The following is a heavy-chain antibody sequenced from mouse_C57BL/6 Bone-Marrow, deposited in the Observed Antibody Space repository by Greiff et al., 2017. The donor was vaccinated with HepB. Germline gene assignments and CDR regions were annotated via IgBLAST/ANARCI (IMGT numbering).Heavy chain of an antibody. V-gene: IGHV5-4*01. CDR3: ARESTMVTTGFDY. CDR2: ISDGGSYT. J-gene: IGHJ2*01. Sequence: EVKVVESGGGLVKPGGSLKLSCAASGFTFSSYAMSWVRQTPEKRLEWVATISDGGSYTYDPDNVKGRFTISRDNAKNNLYLQMSHLKSEDTAMYYCARESTMVTTGFDYWGQGTTLTVSS. D-gene: IGHD2-2*01. CDR1: GFTFSSYA.